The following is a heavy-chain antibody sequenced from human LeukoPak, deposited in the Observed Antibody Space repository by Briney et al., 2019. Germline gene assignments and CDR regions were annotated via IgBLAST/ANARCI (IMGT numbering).Heavy chain of an antibody. Sequence: GGSLRLSCAASGFTFSNYAMHWARQAPGKGLDWVAFISYDGNKRYYADSVKGRFTLSRDNSKNTLYLQMNSLRAEDTAVYFCAKDISGSYSEDYWGQGTLVTVSS. CDR3: AKDISGSYSEDY. V-gene: IGHV3-30-3*01. D-gene: IGHD1-26*01. J-gene: IGHJ4*02. CDR1: GFTFSNYA. CDR2: ISYDGNKR.